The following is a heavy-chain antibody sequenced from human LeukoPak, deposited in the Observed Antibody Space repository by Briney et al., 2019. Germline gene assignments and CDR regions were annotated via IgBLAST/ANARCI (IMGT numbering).Heavy chain of an antibody. D-gene: IGHD5-12*01. J-gene: IGHJ4*02. V-gene: IGHV7-4-1*02. CDR2: INTNTGNP. CDR1: GYTFTSYA. Sequence: ASVKVSCKASGYTFTSYAMNWVRQAPGQGLEWMGWINTNTGNPTYAQGFTGRFVFSLDTSVSTAYLQISSLKTEDTAVYYCARGGYSGYYYYFDYWGQGTLVTVSS. CDR3: ARGGYSGYYYYFDY.